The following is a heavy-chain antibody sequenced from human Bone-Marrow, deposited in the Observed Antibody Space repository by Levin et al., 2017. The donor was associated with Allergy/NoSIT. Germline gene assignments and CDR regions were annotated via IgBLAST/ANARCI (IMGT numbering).Heavy chain of an antibody. CDR1: GFTFNTCS. V-gene: IGHV3-48*01. D-gene: IGHD3-10*01. J-gene: IGHJ4*02. Sequence: SCAASGFTFNTCSMNWVRQAPGKGLEWISYISSSSGSIYYADSVQGRFTISRDNAKNSLYLQMNSLRAEDTAVYYCASNNYYYGSGSYLDYWGQGTLVTVSS. CDR2: ISSSSGSI. CDR3: ASNNYYYGSGSYLDY.